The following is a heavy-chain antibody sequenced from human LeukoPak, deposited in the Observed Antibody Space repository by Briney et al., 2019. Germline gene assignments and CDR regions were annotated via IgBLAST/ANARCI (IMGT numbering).Heavy chain of an antibody. V-gene: IGHV1-2*02. Sequence: GASVKVSCKASGYTFTGYYMHWVRQAPGQGLEWMGWINPNSGGTNYAQKFQGRVTMTRDTSISTAYMELSRLRSDDTAVYYCASIDYYDSSGYYFWGQGTLVTVSS. CDR2: INPNSGGT. D-gene: IGHD3-22*01. CDR1: GYTFTGYY. CDR3: ASIDYYDSSGYYF. J-gene: IGHJ4*02.